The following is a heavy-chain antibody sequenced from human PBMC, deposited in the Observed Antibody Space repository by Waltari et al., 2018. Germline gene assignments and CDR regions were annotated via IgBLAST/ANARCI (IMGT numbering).Heavy chain of an antibody. D-gene: IGHD1-1*01. J-gene: IGHJ4*02. Sequence: QLQLQESGPGLVKPSETLSLTCTVSGGSISSSSYYWGWIRQPPGKGLEWIGSIYLSGGTYYNPSLKSRVTISVDTSKNQFSLKLSSVTAADTAVYYCARHEDDGYIDYWGQGTLVTVSS. V-gene: IGHV4-39*01. CDR1: GGSISSSSYY. CDR2: IYLSGGT. CDR3: ARHEDDGYIDY.